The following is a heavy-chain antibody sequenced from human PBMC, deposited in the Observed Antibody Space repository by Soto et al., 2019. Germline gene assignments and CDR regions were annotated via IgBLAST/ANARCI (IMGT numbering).Heavy chain of an antibody. CDR3: AKVSHHYDFWSGYSPDYYYMDV. D-gene: IGHD3-3*01. V-gene: IGHV3-30*18. Sequence: GSLRLSCAASGFTFSSYGMHWVRQAPGKGLEWVAVISYDGSNKYYADSVKGRFTISRDNSKNTLYLQMNSLRAEDTAVYYCAKVSHHYDFWSGYSPDYYYMDVWGKGITVTVSS. CDR1: GFTFSSYG. J-gene: IGHJ6*03. CDR2: ISYDGSNK.